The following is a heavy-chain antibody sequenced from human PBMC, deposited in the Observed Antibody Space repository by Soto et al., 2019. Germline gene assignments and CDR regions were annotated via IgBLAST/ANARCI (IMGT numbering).Heavy chain of an antibody. CDR2: IYYSGST. CDR3: ARHAPVASTVTTGFDY. V-gene: IGHV4-39*01. CDR1: GGSISSSSYY. J-gene: IGHJ4*02. Sequence: SETLSLTCTVSGGSISSSSYYWGWIRQPPGKGLEWIGSIYYSGSTYYNPSLKSRVTISVDTSKNQFSLKLSSVTAADTAVYYCARHAPVASTVTTGFDYWGQGTLVTVSS. D-gene: IGHD4-17*01.